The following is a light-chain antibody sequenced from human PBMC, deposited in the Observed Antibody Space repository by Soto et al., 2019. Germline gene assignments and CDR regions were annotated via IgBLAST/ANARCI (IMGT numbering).Light chain of an antibody. V-gene: IGLV1-40*01. Sequence: QSVLTQPPSVSGAPGQRVTISCTGSSSNIGAGYDVHWYQQLPGTARKLLIYGNSNRPSGVPDRFSGSKSGTSASLAITGLQAEDEADYYCQSYDSSLSGYVFGTGPMLTVL. J-gene: IGLJ1*01. CDR3: QSYDSSLSGYV. CDR2: GNS. CDR1: SSNIGAGYD.